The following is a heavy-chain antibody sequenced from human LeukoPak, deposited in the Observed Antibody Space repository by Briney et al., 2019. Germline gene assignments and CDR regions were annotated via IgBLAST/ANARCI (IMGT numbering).Heavy chain of an antibody. V-gene: IGHV3-7*03. Sequence: GGSLRLSCAASGFTFNSYWMSWVRQAPGKGLEWVANIKQDGSEKYYVDSVKGRFTISRDNAKNSLYLQMNSLRAEDTAVYYCARGVVGVAGLVNYWGQGTLVTVFS. CDR1: GFTFNSYW. CDR2: IKQDGSEK. D-gene: IGHD6-19*01. J-gene: IGHJ4*02. CDR3: ARGVVGVAGLVNY.